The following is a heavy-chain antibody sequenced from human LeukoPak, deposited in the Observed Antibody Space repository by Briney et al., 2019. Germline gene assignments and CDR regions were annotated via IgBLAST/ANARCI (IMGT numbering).Heavy chain of an antibody. V-gene: IGHV3-30-3*01. CDR1: GFTFSSYA. Sequence: GGSLRLSCAASGFTFSSYAMHWVRQAPGKGLEWVAVISYDGSNKYYADSVKGRFTISRDNSKNTLYLQMNSLRAEDTAVYYCARVAPITIFYERGAFDIWGQGTMVTVSS. J-gene: IGHJ3*02. D-gene: IGHD3-9*01. CDR2: ISYDGSNK. CDR3: ARVAPITIFYERGAFDI.